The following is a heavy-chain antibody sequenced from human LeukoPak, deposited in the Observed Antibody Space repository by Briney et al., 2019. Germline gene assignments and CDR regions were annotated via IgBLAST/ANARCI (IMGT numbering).Heavy chain of an antibody. CDR1: GFTSSDYY. Sequence: PGGSLRLSCTAPGFTSSDYYMSWIRQAPGEGLEWVSYISSSSSYTKYADSVKGRFTIFRDNARNSLYLQMNSLRAEDTAVYYGLPLLSSPDVEDGFDIWGQGTLVTVSS. J-gene: IGHJ3*02. D-gene: IGHD2/OR15-2a*01. V-gene: IGHV3-11*06. CDR2: ISSSSSYT. CDR3: LPLLSSPDVEDGFDI.